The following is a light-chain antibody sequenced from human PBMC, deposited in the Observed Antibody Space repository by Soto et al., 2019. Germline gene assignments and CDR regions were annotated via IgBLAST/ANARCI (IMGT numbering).Light chain of an antibody. CDR3: HQSYRAPRT. Sequence: DIQMTQSPSSLSASVGDRVTITCRASQRISSYLNWYQQKPGKAPKILIYAVSNLQSGVPSRFSGSGSGTDFTLTISSLQPEDFATYYCHQSYRAPRTYGQGTKVEIK. CDR1: QRISSY. CDR2: AVS. V-gene: IGKV1-39*01. J-gene: IGKJ1*01.